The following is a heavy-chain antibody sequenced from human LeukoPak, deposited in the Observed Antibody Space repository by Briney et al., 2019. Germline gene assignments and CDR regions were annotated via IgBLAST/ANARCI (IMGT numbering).Heavy chain of an antibody. CDR3: ARAGGWAREDYKADAFDV. J-gene: IGHJ3*01. CDR1: GYTFTNFG. Sequence: ASVKVSCKASGYTFTNFGISWVRQAPGQGLEWMGSISAYNGNTNYAQKVQGRATMTTDTSTSTAYMELRSLRSDDTAVYYCARAGGWAREDYKADAFDVWGQGTMVTVSS. D-gene: IGHD6-19*01. CDR2: ISAYNGNT. V-gene: IGHV1-18*01.